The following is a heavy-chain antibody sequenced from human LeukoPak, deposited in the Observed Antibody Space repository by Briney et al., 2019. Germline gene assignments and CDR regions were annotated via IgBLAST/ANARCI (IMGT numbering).Heavy chain of an antibody. CDR3: ARIGSSGWLSWNAFDI. J-gene: IGHJ3*02. D-gene: IGHD6-19*01. Sequence: GRSLRLSCAASGLTFSSYGMHWVRQAPGKGLEWVAVIWYDGSNKYYADSVKGRFTISRDNSKNTLYLQMNSLRAEDTAVYYCARIGSSGWLSWNAFDIWGQGTMVTVSS. CDR1: GLTFSSYG. CDR2: IWYDGSNK. V-gene: IGHV3-33*01.